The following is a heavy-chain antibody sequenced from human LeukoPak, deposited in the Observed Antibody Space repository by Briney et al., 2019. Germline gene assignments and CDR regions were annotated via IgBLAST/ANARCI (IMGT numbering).Heavy chain of an antibody. CDR2: ISYDGSNK. CDR3: AKDSRAVAGTGIGY. D-gene: IGHD6-19*01. Sequence: GGSLRLSCAASGFTFSSYGMHWVRQAPGKGLEWVAVISYDGSNKYYADSVKGRFTISRDNSKNTLYLQMNSLRAEDTAVYYCAKDSRAVAGTGIGYWGQGTLVTVSS. CDR1: GFTFSSYG. J-gene: IGHJ4*02. V-gene: IGHV3-30*18.